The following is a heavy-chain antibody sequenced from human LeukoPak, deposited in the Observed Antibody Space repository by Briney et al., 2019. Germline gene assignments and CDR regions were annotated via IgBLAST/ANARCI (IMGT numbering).Heavy chain of an antibody. CDR3: ARDPSYSNHHNYYYMDV. Sequence: SETLSLTCTVSGGSISSYYWSWIRQPPGKGLEWIGYIYYSGSTNYNPSLKSRVTISVDTSKNQFSLKLSSVTAADTAVYYCARDPSYSNHHNYYYMDVWGKGTTVTVSS. J-gene: IGHJ6*03. CDR1: GGSISSYY. D-gene: IGHD4-11*01. CDR2: IYYSGST. V-gene: IGHV4-59*01.